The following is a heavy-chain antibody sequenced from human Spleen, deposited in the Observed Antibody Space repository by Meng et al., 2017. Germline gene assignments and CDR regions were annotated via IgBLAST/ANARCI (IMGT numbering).Heavy chain of an antibody. D-gene: IGHD6-19*01. V-gene: IGHV3-9*01. CDR3: AKGHPSSGWYGVFEY. CDR1: GFTFDNYA. CDR2: ITWNSGSM. J-gene: IGHJ4*02. Sequence: SLKISCAASGFTFDNYAMHWVRLAPGRGLEWVSTITWNSGSMAYADSVKGRFTISRDNARNSLYLQMNSLRAEDTALYYCAKGHPSSGWYGVFEYWGQGTLVTVSS.